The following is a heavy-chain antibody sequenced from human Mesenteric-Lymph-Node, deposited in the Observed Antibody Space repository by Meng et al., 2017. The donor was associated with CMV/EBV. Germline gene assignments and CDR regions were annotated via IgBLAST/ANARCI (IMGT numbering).Heavy chain of an antibody. D-gene: IGHD3-3*01. V-gene: IGHV3-23*01. Sequence: ETLSLTCAASGFTFSSYAMHWVRQAPGKGLEWVSSISGSGGSTYYVDSVKGRFTISRDNSKNMLDLQMNSLRAEDTAVYYCARYYDFWGGSANVYYFDYWGQGTLVTVSS. J-gene: IGHJ4*02. CDR3: ARYYDFWGGSANVYYFDY. CDR1: GFTFSSYA. CDR2: ISGSGGST.